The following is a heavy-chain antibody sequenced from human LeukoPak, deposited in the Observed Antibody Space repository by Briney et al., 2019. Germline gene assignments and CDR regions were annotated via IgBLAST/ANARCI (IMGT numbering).Heavy chain of an antibody. D-gene: IGHD1-1*01. J-gene: IGHJ6*02. V-gene: IGHV4-34*01. CDR1: GGSFSGYY. CDR3: ARIGTTGTVYYYYGMDV. Sequence: NASETLSLTCAVYGGSFSGYYWSWIRQPPGKGLEWIGEINHSGSTNYNPSLKSRVTISVDTSKNQFSLKLSSVTAADTAVYYCARIGTTGTVYYYYGMDVWGQRTTVTLSS. CDR2: INHSGST.